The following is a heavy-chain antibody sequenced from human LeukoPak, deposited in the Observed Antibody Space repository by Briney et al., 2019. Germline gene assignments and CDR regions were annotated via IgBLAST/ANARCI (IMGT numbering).Heavy chain of an antibody. Sequence: GGSLRLSRAASGFTFSSYAMTWVRQAPGKGLEWVSSISGSGGSTYYADSVRGRFTLSRDNSKNTLYLQMNSLRAEDTAVYYCAKDIVVVPAAGNAFDIWGQGTMVTVSS. CDR1: GFTFSSYA. V-gene: IGHV3-23*01. D-gene: IGHD2-2*01. CDR3: AKDIVVVPAAGNAFDI. J-gene: IGHJ3*02. CDR2: ISGSGGST.